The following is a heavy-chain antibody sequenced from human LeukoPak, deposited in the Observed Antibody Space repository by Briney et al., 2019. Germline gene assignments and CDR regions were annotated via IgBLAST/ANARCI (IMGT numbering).Heavy chain of an antibody. V-gene: IGHV5-10-1*01. J-gene: IGHJ6*04. Sequence: GESLRISCKGSGYSFTSYWISWVRQMPGKGLEWMARIDPSDSYTNYSPSFQGHVTISADKSISTAYLQWSSLKASDTAMYYCARHQVPAAIMYYGMDVRGKGTTVTVSS. CDR2: IDPSDSYT. CDR3: ARHQVPAAIMYYGMDV. CDR1: GYSFTSYW. D-gene: IGHD2-2*01.